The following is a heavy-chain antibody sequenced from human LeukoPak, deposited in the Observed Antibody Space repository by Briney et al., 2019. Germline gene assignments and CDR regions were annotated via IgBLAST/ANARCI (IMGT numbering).Heavy chain of an antibody. J-gene: IGHJ4*02. CDR2: INHSGST. D-gene: IGHD6-13*01. Sequence: SETLSLTCTVSGGSISSSSYYWGWIRQPPGKGLEWIGEINHSGSTKYNPSLKSRVTTSVDTSKNQFSLKLSSVTAADTAVYYCARYTTSWYYFDYWGQGTLVTVSS. CDR1: GGSISSSSYY. V-gene: IGHV4-39*07. CDR3: ARYTTSWYYFDY.